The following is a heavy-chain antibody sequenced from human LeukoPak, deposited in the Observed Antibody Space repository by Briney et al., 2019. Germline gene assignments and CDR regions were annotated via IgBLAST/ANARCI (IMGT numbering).Heavy chain of an antibody. CDR2: IYYSGST. Sequence: PSETLSLTCAVYGGSFSGYYWSWIRQPRGKGLEWIGYIYYSGSTNYNPSLKSRVTISVDTSKNQFSLKLSSVTAADTAVYYCAGGVEMATINDYWGQGTLVTVSS. CDR3: AGGVEMATINDY. J-gene: IGHJ4*02. CDR1: GGSFSGYY. D-gene: IGHD5-24*01. V-gene: IGHV4-59*01.